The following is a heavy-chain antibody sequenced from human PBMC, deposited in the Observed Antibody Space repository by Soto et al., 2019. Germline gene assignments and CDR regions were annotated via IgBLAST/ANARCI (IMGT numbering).Heavy chain of an antibody. Sequence: GASVKVSCKASGGTFSSYAISWVRQAPGQGLEWMGGIIPIFGTANYAQKFQGRVTITADESTSTAYMELSSLRSEDTAVYYCAREKYCSSTSCYSRQGMDVWGQGTTVTVSS. CDR3: AREKYCSSTSCYSRQGMDV. J-gene: IGHJ6*02. V-gene: IGHV1-69*13. CDR2: IIPIFGTA. D-gene: IGHD2-2*01. CDR1: GGTFSSYA.